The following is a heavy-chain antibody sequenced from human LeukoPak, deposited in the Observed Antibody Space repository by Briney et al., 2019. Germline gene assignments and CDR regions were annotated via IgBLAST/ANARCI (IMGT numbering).Heavy chain of an antibody. Sequence: SGTLSLTCTVSGGSISSSNYYWGWIRQPPGKGLEWIGSIYYSGTTYSNPSLKSRVIISVDTSKTQFSLKLSSVSAADTAVYYCTRRASGGPIDYWGQGTLVTVSS. J-gene: IGHJ4*02. CDR1: GGSISSSNYY. V-gene: IGHV4-39*01. CDR2: IYYSGTT. CDR3: TRRASGGPIDY. D-gene: IGHD3-3*01.